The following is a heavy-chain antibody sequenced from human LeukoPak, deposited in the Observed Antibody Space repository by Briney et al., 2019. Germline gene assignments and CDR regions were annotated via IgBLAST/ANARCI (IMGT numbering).Heavy chain of an antibody. V-gene: IGHV3-23*01. CDR3: AKVESLPGRTVRYYFDY. Sequence: PGGSLRLSCAASGFTFSSYTMSWVRQAPGKGLEWVSAISGSSGCIYYADSVKGRFTISRDNSKNSLYLQMNSLRAEDTAVYYCAKVESLPGRTVRYYFDYWGQGTLVTVSS. J-gene: IGHJ4*02. CDR1: GFTFSSYT. CDR2: ISGSSGCI. D-gene: IGHD4-11*01.